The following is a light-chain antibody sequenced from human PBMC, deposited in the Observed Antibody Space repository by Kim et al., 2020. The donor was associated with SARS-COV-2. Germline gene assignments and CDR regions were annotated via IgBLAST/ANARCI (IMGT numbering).Light chain of an antibody. J-gene: IGLJ1*01. Sequence: SYELTQPTSVSVSPGQTATIACSGDNLGDKYVCWYQQKPGQSPVLVIYHDSERPSGIPERFSASNSGNTATLTITGTQAMDEADYYCQAWDSSTGVFGTGTKVTVL. CDR2: HDS. V-gene: IGLV3-1*01. CDR3: QAWDSSTGV. CDR1: NLGDKY.